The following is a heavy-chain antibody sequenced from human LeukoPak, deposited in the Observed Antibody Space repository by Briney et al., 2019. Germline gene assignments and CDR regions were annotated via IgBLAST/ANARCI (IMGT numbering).Heavy chain of an antibody. J-gene: IGHJ4*02. CDR2: IGSSGVTT. V-gene: IGHV3-23*01. D-gene: IGHD2-2*01. CDR1: GFTCSNYA. Sequence: PGGSLRLSCAASGFTCSNYAMSWVRQAPGKGLEWVSAIGSSGVTTYYADSVKGRFTISRDNSKNTLYLQMNSLRAEDTAVYYCAKRGSCSTTSCYLLCWGQGTLVTVSS. CDR3: AKRGSCSTTSCYLLC.